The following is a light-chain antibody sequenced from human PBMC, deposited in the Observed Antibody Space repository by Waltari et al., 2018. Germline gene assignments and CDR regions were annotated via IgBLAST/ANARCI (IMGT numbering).Light chain of an antibody. V-gene: IGLV1-44*01. CDR2: NNS. CDR3: AAWDDSLNGV. CDR1: SSNIGRNS. Sequence: SVLTQPPSASGTPGQRVTISFSGTSSNIGRNSVNWYQQVPGTAPKLLIYNNSQRPSGVPDRFSGSKSGTSASLDISGLQSEDEADYYCAAWDDSLNGVFGGGTKLTVL. J-gene: IGLJ3*02.